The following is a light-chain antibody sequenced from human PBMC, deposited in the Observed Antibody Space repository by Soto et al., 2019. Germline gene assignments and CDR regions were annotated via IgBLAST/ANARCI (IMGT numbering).Light chain of an antibody. CDR2: GNN. V-gene: IGLV1-47*02. CDR1: SCNIGSNY. Sequence: QSVLTQPPSASGTPGQRVTISCSGSSCNIGSNYVYWYQQLPGTAPKLLIFGNNKRPSGVPDRFSGSKSGTSASLAISGLRSEDEADYYCSAWDDGLSGYVFGTGTQLTVL. J-gene: IGLJ1*01. CDR3: SAWDDGLSGYV.